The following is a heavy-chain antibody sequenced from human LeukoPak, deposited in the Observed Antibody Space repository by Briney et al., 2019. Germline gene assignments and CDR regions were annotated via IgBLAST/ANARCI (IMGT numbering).Heavy chain of an antibody. CDR1: GYTFTSYG. V-gene: IGHV1-18*01. D-gene: IGHD5-12*01. J-gene: IGHJ5*02. Sequence: ASVKVSCKASGYTFTSYGISWVRQAPGQGLEWMGWISAYNGNTNYAQKLQGRVTMTTDTSTSTAYMELRSLRSDDTAVYYCARALRDINCFDPGAQGPLVTVSS. CDR3: ARALRDINCFDP. CDR2: ISAYNGNT.